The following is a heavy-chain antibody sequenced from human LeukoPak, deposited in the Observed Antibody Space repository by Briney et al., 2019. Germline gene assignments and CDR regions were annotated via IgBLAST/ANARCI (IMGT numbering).Heavy chain of an antibody. CDR1: GGSISGSNW. V-gene: IGHV4-4*02. J-gene: IGHJ3*02. CDR2: IYHSGSP. Sequence: SETLSLTCTVSGGSISGSNWWIWVRQPQGKGLEWIGEIYHSGSPNYNPSLKSRVTISVDKSKNQFSLNLTSVTAADRAVYFCARAGRRTFAFDIWGPGTLVTVSS. CDR3: ARAGRRTFAFDI. D-gene: IGHD1-26*01.